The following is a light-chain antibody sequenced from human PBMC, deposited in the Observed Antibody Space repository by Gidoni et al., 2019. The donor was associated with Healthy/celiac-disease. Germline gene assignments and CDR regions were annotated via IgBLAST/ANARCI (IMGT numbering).Light chain of an antibody. CDR1: QSVSSN. J-gene: IGKJ4*01. CDR2: GAS. V-gene: IGKV3-15*01. Sequence: EIVMTQSPATLSVSPGERVTLSCSASQSVSSNLAWYQQKPGQAPRLFIYGASTRATGIPARFSGSGSGTEFTLTISSLQSEDFAVYYCQQYNNWPPLTFGGGTKVEIK. CDR3: QQYNNWPPLT.